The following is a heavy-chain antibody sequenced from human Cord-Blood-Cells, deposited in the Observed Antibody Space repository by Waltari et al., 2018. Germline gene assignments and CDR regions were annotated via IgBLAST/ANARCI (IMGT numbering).Heavy chain of an antibody. V-gene: IGHV4-38-2*02. CDR3: ARGGNYDFWSGYHDAFDI. D-gene: IGHD3-3*01. CDR2: IYHSGST. Sequence: QVQLQESGPGLVKPSETLSLTCTVSGYSISSGYYWGWIRQPPGKGLEWIGSIYHSGSTYYNPSLKSRVTISVDKSKNQFSLKLSSVTAADTAVYYCARGGNYDFWSGYHDAFDIWGQGTMVTVSS. CDR1: GYSISSGYY. J-gene: IGHJ3*02.